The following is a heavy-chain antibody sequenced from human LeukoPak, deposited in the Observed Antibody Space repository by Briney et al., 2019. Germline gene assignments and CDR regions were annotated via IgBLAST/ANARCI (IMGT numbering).Heavy chain of an antibody. CDR3: ARDWKTNSFDY. Sequence: GGSLRLSCAASGFTFSSYGMHWVRQAPGKGLEWVAVIWYDGRNKFYADSLKGRFTISRDNSKNTLYLQVNSLRAEDTAIYYCARDWKTNSFDYWGQGTLVTVSS. V-gene: IGHV3-33*01. D-gene: IGHD1-1*01. CDR2: IWYDGRNK. J-gene: IGHJ4*02. CDR1: GFTFSSYG.